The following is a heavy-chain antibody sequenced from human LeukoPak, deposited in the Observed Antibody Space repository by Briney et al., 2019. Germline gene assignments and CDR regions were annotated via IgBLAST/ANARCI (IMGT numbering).Heavy chain of an antibody. J-gene: IGHJ3*02. V-gene: IGHV3-74*01. CDR2: INTDGSST. CDR3: ARVIGWDEPFDI. CDR1: GFTLSSYW. D-gene: IGHD1-26*01. Sequence: GGSLRLSCSASGFTLSSYWMHWVRQAPGKGLVWVSRINTDGSSTNYADSVKGRFTVSRDNAKNTLYLRMNSLRDEDTAVYHCARVIGWDEPFDIWGQGTMVTVSS.